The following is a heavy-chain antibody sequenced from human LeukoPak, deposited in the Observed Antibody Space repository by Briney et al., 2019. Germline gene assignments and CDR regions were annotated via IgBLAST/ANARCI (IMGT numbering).Heavy chain of an antibody. D-gene: IGHD4-17*01. J-gene: IGHJ5*02. CDR1: GGSISSYY. CDR2: IYTSGST. Sequence: SETLSLTCTVSGGSISSYYWSWIRQPAGKGLEWIGRIYTSGSTNYNPSLKSRVTMSVDTSKNQFSLKLSSVTAADTAVYYCARNDYAQRYNWFDPWGQGTLVTVSS. V-gene: IGHV4-4*07. CDR3: ARNDYAQRYNWFDP.